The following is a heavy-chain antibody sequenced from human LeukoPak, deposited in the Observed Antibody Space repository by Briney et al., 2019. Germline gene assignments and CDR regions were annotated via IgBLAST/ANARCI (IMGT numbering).Heavy chain of an antibody. CDR2: IFHTGST. D-gene: IGHD2-21*02. Sequence: ASQTLSLTCTVSGGSIGSDTFSYNWIRQPPGKGLEWIGYIFHTGSTYYSPSLKSRVTIAVDRSKNQFSLKLSSVTAADTAVYYCASGIVVVTATYYYYYGMDVWGQGTTVTVSS. CDR3: ASGIVVVTATYYYYYGMDV. CDR1: GGSIGSDTFS. V-gene: IGHV4-30-2*01. J-gene: IGHJ6*02.